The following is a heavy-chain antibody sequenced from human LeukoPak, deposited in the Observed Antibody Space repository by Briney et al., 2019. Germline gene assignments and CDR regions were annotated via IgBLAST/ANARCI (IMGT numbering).Heavy chain of an antibody. CDR3: TGLKGTGWPIDY. V-gene: IGHV3-49*03. CDR2: IRSKAYGGTT. J-gene: IGHJ4*02. D-gene: IGHD6-19*01. Sequence: SGGSLRLSCTASGFTFGDYAMSWFRQAPGKGLECVGFIRSKAYGGTTEYAASVKGRFTTSRDDSKSIAYLQMNGLKTDDTAVYYCTGLKGTGWPIDYWGQGTLVTVSS. CDR1: GFTFGDYA.